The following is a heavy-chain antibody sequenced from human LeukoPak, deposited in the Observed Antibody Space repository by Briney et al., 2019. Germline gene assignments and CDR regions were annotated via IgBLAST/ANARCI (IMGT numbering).Heavy chain of an antibody. J-gene: IGHJ6*03. D-gene: IGHD6-13*01. Sequence: GGSLRLSCAASGFTFSNYNMNWVRQAPGKGLEWVSYISSSSSIIKYADSVKGRFTISRDNAKNSLYLQMNSLRAEDTAVYYCARRPLAATIYYYYMDVWGKGTTVTVSS. CDR1: GFTFSNYN. V-gene: IGHV3-48*01. CDR3: ARRPLAATIYYYYMDV. CDR2: ISSSSSII.